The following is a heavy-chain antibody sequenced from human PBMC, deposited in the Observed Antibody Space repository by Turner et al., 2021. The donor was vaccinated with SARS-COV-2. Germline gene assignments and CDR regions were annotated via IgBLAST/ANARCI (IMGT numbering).Heavy chain of an antibody. CDR1: GFTFSNSA. D-gene: IGHD3-10*01. CDR2: ISSSGGTT. J-gene: IGHJ4*02. CDR3: ANVGSYFFDY. Sequence: EVHLLESGGGLVPPGGSLRLSCAASGFTFSNSAMSWVRQAPGKGLEWVSTISSSGGTTYYAASVKGRFTISRDNSKNTLYLQMNSLRAGDTALYYCANVGSYFFDYWGQGTLFTFSS. V-gene: IGHV3-23*01.